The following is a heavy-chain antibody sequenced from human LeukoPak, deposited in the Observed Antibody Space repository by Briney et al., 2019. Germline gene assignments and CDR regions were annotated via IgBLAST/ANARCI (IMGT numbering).Heavy chain of an antibody. CDR1: GFTFSSYS. J-gene: IGHJ4*02. CDR2: ISSSSSYI. CDR3: ARALMTTPPAFDY. Sequence: PGGSLRLSCAASGFTFSSYSMNWVRQAPGKGLEWVSSISSSSSYIYYAGSVKGRFTISRDNAKNSLYLQMNSLRAEDTAVYYCARALMTTPPAFDYWGQGTLVTVSS. V-gene: IGHV3-21*01. D-gene: IGHD4-11*01.